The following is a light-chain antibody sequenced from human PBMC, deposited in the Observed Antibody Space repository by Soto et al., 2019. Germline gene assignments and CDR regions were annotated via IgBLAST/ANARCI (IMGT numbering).Light chain of an antibody. Sequence: DIQMTQSPSTLSGSVGDRVTITCRASQTISSWLAWYQQKPGKAPKLLIYKASTLKSGVPSRFSVSGSGTEFTLTISSLQPDDFATYSCQHYNSYSEACGQGTKVELK. CDR1: QTISSW. CDR3: QHYNSYSEA. CDR2: KAS. V-gene: IGKV1-5*03. J-gene: IGKJ1*01.